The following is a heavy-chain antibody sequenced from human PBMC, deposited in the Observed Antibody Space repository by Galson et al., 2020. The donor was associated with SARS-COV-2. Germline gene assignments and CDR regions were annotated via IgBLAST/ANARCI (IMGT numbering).Heavy chain of an antibody. J-gene: IGHJ4*02. CDR1: GGSISSGDYY. CDR2: IYYRGKT. Sequence: SETLSLTCTVSGGSISSGDYYWSWIRQPPGKGLEWIGNIYYRGKTFYNPSLKGRVTISRDTSKNQFSLKLSSVTAADTAVYYCASRTTVTTGPVYFDYWGQGTLVTVSS. CDR3: ASRTTVTTGPVYFDY. D-gene: IGHD4-17*01. V-gene: IGHV4-30-4*01.